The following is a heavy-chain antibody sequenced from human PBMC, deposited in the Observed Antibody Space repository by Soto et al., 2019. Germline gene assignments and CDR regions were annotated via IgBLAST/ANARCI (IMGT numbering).Heavy chain of an antibody. CDR2: ISYDGSNK. CDR1: GFTFSSYA. J-gene: IGHJ4*02. D-gene: IGHD3-3*01. Sequence: PGGSLRLSCAASGFTFSSYAMHWVRQAPGKGLEWVAVISYDGSNKYYADSVKGRFTISRDNSKNTLYLQMNSLRAEDTAVYYCARDVGRFLEWFDYWGQGTRVTVSS. V-gene: IGHV3-30-3*01. CDR3: ARDVGRFLEWFDY.